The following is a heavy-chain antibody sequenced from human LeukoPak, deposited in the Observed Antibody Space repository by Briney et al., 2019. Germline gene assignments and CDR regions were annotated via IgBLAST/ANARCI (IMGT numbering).Heavy chain of an antibody. V-gene: IGHV4-39*01. CDR3: ARQGKGYSPSFDY. CDR2: IYYSGST. Sequence: PSETLSLTCTVSGGSINNYYWGWIRQPPGKGLEWIGSIYYSGSTYYNPSLKSRVTISVDTSKNQFSLKLSSVTAADTAVYYCARQGKGYSPSFDYWGQGTLVTVSS. J-gene: IGHJ4*02. CDR1: GGSINNYY. D-gene: IGHD1-26*01.